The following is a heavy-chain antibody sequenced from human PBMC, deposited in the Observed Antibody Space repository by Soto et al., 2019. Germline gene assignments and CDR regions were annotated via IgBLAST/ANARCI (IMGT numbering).Heavy chain of an antibody. Sequence: GGSLRLSCAASGFTFSSYAMSWVRQAPGKGLEWVSAISGSGGSTYYADSVKGRFTISRDNSKNTLYLQMNSLRAEDTAVYYCAREFGKGSGSYFYYYYMDVWGKGTTVTVSS. D-gene: IGHD3-10*01. CDR2: ISGSGGST. J-gene: IGHJ6*03. CDR3: AREFGKGSGSYFYYYYMDV. CDR1: GFTFSSYA. V-gene: IGHV3-23*01.